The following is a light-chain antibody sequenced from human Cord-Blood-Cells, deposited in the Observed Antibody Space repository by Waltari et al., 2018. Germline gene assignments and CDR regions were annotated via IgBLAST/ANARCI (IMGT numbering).Light chain of an antibody. CDR2: AAS. V-gene: IGKV1-39*01. CDR3: QQSYSTPRT. CDR1: QRISSS. J-gene: IGKJ4*01. Sequence: DIQMTQSPSSLSASVGDRVTITCRANQRISSSLNWYQQKPGKAPKLLIYAASSLQSGVPSRFSGSGSGTDFTLTISSLQPEDFATYYCQQSYSTPRTFGGGTKVEIK.